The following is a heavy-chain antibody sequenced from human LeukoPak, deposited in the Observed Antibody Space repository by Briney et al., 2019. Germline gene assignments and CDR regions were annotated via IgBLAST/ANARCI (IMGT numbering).Heavy chain of an antibody. CDR3: AKAGGGSYSHRQAFDI. Sequence: GGSLRLSCAASGFTVSSNYMSWVRQAPGKGLEWVSVIYSGGSTYYADSVKGRFTISRDNSKNTLYLQMNSLRAEDTAVYYCAKAGGGSYSHRQAFDIWGQGTMVTVSS. D-gene: IGHD1-26*01. V-gene: IGHV3-53*05. CDR2: IYSGGST. CDR1: GFTVSSNY. J-gene: IGHJ3*02.